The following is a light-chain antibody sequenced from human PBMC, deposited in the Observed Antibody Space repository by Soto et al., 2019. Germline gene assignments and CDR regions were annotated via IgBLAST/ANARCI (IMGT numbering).Light chain of an antibody. V-gene: IGKV3-20*01. CDR2: GAS. CDR1: QSLLRPY. CDR3: QHSGDFRWT. Sequence: DIVMTQSAGSLCLCPGDTASLXCRASQSLLRPYRVWYQVQPGQAPRSLNSGASSRATGIPHSFSGRGFATDFTLPISRLEPEDFAVYYCQHSGDFRWTFGQGTKVDIK. J-gene: IGKJ1*01.